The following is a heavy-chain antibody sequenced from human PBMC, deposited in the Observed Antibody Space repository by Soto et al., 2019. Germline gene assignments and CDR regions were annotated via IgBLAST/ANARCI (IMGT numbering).Heavy chain of an antibody. Sequence: SETLSLTCAVSGGSISSGGYSWGWIRQPPGKGLEWIGYIYHSGSTDYNPSLKSRVTISIDTPKNQFSLKLSSVTAADTAVYYCARGPPWMTGFDIWGQGTLVTVSS. J-gene: IGHJ3*02. CDR2: IYHSGST. V-gene: IGHV4-30-2*01. D-gene: IGHD3-9*01. CDR3: ARGPPWMTGFDI. CDR1: GGSISSGGYS.